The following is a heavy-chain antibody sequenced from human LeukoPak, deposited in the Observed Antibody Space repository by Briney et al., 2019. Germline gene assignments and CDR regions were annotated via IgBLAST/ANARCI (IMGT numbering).Heavy chain of an antibody. Sequence: GASVKVSCKASGYTFTSYDINWVRQASGQGLEWMGRIIPILGIANYAQKFQGRVTITADKSTSTAYMELSSLRSEDTAVYYCARDRLSYSSDNYYYYGMDVWGQGTTVTVSS. D-gene: IGHD6-19*01. J-gene: IGHJ6*02. CDR2: IIPILGIA. V-gene: IGHV1-69*04. CDR3: ARDRLSYSSDNYYYYGMDV. CDR1: GYTFTSYD.